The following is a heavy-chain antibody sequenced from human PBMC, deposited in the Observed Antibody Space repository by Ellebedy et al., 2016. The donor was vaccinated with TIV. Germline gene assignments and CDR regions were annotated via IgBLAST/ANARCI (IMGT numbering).Heavy chain of an antibody. J-gene: IGHJ4*02. CDR1: RFTFSTYS. CDR3: ARGGGSGTYYSFDY. Sequence: PGGSLRLSCEASRFTFSTYSMNWVRQAPGKGLEWISYLGSRSGIFRYADSVKGRFTISRDNAKNSRYLQVDSLRDEDTAVYYCARGGGSGTYYSFDYWGRGTLVTVSS. D-gene: IGHD3-10*01. V-gene: IGHV3-48*02. CDR2: LGSRSGIF.